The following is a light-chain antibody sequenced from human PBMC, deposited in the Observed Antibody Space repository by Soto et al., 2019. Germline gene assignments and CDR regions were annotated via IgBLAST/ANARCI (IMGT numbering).Light chain of an antibody. CDR1: TTDVDFYNY. CDR3: SSYGSIRL. Sequence: QSVLTQPPSASGSPGQSVTISCSGSTTDVDFYNYVSWYQQHPGKAPKLIIYEVSKRPSGVPDRFSGSKSGNTASLTVSGLQAEDEADYYCSSYGSIRLFGGGTKVTVL. V-gene: IGLV2-8*01. CDR2: EVS. J-gene: IGLJ2*01.